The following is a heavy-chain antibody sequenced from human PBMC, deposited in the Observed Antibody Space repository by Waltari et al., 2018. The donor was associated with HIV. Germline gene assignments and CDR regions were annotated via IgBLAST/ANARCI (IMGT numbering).Heavy chain of an antibody. CDR1: GFTFDDYA. J-gene: IGHJ3*02. D-gene: IGHD4-17*01. Sequence: EVQLVESGGVVVQPGGSLRLSCAASGFTFDDYAKDWVRQAPGKGLEWVSLIRWDGGSTYYADSVKGRFTISRDNSKNSLYLQMNSLRAEDTALYYCSTYGDSEAFDIWGQGTMVTVSS. CDR3: STYGDSEAFDI. V-gene: IGHV3-43D*03. CDR2: IRWDGGST.